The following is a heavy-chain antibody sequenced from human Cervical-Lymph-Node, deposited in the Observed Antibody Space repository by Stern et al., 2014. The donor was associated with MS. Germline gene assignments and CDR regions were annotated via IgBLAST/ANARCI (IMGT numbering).Heavy chain of an antibody. D-gene: IGHD3-22*01. V-gene: IGHV1-18*01. CDR1: GYSFIRYG. Sequence: VQLVQSGAEVKKPGASVKVSCKASGYSFIRYGITWVRQAPGQGLEWMGWISGYNGKKFYEKKFQDRVTRTTDTSTSTAYMELRSLTSDDTALFFCARGENYFDVSGYLDYWGQGTLVTVSS. CDR2: ISGYNGKK. J-gene: IGHJ4*02. CDR3: ARGENYFDVSGYLDY.